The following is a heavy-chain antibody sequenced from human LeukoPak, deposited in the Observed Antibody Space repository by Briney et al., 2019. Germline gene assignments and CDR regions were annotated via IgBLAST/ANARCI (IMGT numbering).Heavy chain of an antibody. CDR1: GFTFSTYS. J-gene: IGHJ6*03. V-gene: IGHV3-21*04. CDR3: ARESEQWLGASYYYYMDV. CDR2: ISSSSSYI. Sequence: GGSLRLSCVDSGFTFSTYSMNWVRQAPGKGLEWVSSISSSSSYIYYGDSVKGRLTISRDNAKKSLYLQMNSLRAEDTAVYYCARESEQWLGASYYYYMDVWGKGTTVTVSS. D-gene: IGHD6-19*01.